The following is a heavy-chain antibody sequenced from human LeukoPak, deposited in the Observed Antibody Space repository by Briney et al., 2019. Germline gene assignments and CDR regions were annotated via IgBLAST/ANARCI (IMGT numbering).Heavy chain of an antibody. D-gene: IGHD3-10*01. CDR1: GFTFRSYG. V-gene: IGHV3-23*01. J-gene: IGHJ4*02. CDR3: AKDEVLLWFGELPYYFDC. CDR2: ISGSAGST. Sequence: QSGGSLRLSCAASGFTFRSYGMSWVRQAPGKGLEWVSAISGSAGSTYYADSVKGRFTISRDNSKNTLYLQMNSLRAEDTAVYYCAKDEVLLWFGELPYYFDCWGQGTLVTVSS.